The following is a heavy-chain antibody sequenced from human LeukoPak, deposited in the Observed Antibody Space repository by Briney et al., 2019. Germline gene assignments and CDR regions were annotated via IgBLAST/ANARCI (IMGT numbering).Heavy chain of an antibody. CDR2: FDPEDGET. Sequence: ASVKVSRKVSGYTLTELSMHWVRQAPGKGLEWMGGFDPEDGETIYAQKFQGRVTMTEDTSTDTAYMELSSLRSEDTAVYYCATMWALRFPNAFDIWGQGTMVTVSS. D-gene: IGHD3-3*01. J-gene: IGHJ3*02. CDR3: ATMWALRFPNAFDI. V-gene: IGHV1-24*01. CDR1: GYTLTELS.